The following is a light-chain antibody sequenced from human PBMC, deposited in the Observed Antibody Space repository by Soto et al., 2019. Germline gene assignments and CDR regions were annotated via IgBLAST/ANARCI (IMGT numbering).Light chain of an antibody. V-gene: IGKV3-20*01. CDR1: QSVSNNY. CDR3: QQYGSSPPLT. J-gene: IGKJ4*01. Sequence: IVLMQSPGTLSLSPGERATLSCRASQSVSNNYVAWYQQKPGQAPRLLIAGASSRATGIPDRFSGSGSGTDFTLTISRLEPEDFALYYCQQYGSSPPLTFGGGTKVEIK. CDR2: GAS.